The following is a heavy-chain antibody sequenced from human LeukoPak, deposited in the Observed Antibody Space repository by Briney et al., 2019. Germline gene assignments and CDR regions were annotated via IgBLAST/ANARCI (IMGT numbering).Heavy chain of an antibody. D-gene: IGHD3-10*01. J-gene: IGHJ4*02. CDR1: GFSLSTSGMC. V-gene: IGHV2-70*11. CDR2: LDWDDDK. CDR3: ARTNYGSGGLFDY. Sequence: ESGPTLVNPTPTLTLTCTFSGFSLSTSGMCVSWIRQPPGKSLAWLARLDWDDDKYYGTSLKTRLPISKDTSKSQVVLTMTNMDPVDTATYYCARTNYGSGGLFDYWGQGTLVTVS.